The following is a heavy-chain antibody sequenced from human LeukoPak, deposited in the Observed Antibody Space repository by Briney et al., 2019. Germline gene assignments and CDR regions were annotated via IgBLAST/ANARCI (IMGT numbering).Heavy chain of an antibody. CDR2: ISPSGGTV. CDR1: GFAFSNYE. CDR3: VRVRYCSSTNCHGGWFDP. Sequence: GGSLRLSCAASGFAFSNYEMNWVRQAPGKGLEWVSYISPSGGTVTYADSVKGRFTISRDNAKNSLYLQMNSLGAEDTAVYYCVRVRYCSSTNCHGGWFDPWGQGTLVTVSS. J-gene: IGHJ5*02. V-gene: IGHV3-48*03. D-gene: IGHD2-2*01.